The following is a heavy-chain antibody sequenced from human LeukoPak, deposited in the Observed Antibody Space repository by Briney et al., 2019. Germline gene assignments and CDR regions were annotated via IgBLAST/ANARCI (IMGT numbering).Heavy chain of an antibody. CDR3: ARVVSIYFYYYYMDV. J-gene: IGHJ6*03. Sequence: SETLSLTCTVSGGSVSDYYWSWIRQSPGKGLEWIGYIYYTGSTSYNPSLRSRVTMSADTSKNQFSLKLSSVTAADTAVYYCARVVSIYFYYYYMDVWGKGTTVTVSS. CDR2: IYYTGST. D-gene: IGHD2-2*01. CDR1: GGSVSDYY. V-gene: IGHV4-59*02.